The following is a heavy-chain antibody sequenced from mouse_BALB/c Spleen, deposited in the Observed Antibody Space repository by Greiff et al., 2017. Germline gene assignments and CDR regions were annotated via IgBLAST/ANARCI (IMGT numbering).Heavy chain of an antibody. V-gene: IGHV5-4*02. CDR1: GFTFSDYY. D-gene: IGHD2-1*01. CDR3: ARGEAYGNLFAY. Sequence: EVKLVESGGGLVKPGGSLKLSCAASGFTFSDYYMYWVRQTPEKRLEWVATISDGGSYTYYPDSVKGRFTISRDNAKNNLYLQMSSLKSEDTAMYYCARGEAYGNLFAYWGQGTLVTVSA. CDR2: ISDGGSYT. J-gene: IGHJ3*01.